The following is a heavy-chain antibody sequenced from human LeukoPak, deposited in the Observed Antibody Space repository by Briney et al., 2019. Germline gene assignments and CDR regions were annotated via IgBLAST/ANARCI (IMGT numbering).Heavy chain of an antibody. CDR2: INAGNGNT. D-gene: IGHD3-10*01. Sequence: ASVKVSCKASGYTFTSYAMHWVRQAPGQRLEWMGWINAGNGNTKYSQKFQGRVTITADKSTSTAYMELSSLRSEDTAVYYCATGITMVRGVIKNDYWGQGTLVTVSS. CDR3: ATGITMVRGVIKNDY. J-gene: IGHJ4*02. V-gene: IGHV1-3*01. CDR1: GYTFTSYA.